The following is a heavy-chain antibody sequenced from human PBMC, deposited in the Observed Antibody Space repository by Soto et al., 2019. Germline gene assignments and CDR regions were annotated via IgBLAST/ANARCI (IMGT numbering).Heavy chain of an antibody. D-gene: IGHD3-10*01. CDR2: INAGNGNT. CDR3: ARRGGRATYYYGSGSYYDPPDV. Sequence: QVQLVQSGAEVKKPGASVKVSCKASGYTFTSYAMHWVRQAPGQRLEWMGWINAGNGNTKYSQKFQGRVTITRDTSASTSFMELSSLRSEDTAVYYCARRGGRATYYYGSGSYYDPPDVWGQGTTVTVSS. CDR1: GYTFTSYA. J-gene: IGHJ6*02. V-gene: IGHV1-3*01.